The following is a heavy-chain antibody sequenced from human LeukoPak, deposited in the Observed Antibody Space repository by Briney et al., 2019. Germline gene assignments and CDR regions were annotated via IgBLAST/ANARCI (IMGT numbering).Heavy chain of an antibody. CDR1: GGSISSGDYY. D-gene: IGHD3-16*01. Sequence: SQTLSLTCTVSGGSISSGDYYWSWIRQPPGKGLEWIGYIYYSGSTYYNPSLKSRVTISVDTSKNQFSLKLSSVTAADTAVYYCARITFGGVMEDYWGQGTLVTVSS. CDR3: ARITFGGVMEDY. CDR2: IYYSGST. J-gene: IGHJ4*02. V-gene: IGHV4-30-4*01.